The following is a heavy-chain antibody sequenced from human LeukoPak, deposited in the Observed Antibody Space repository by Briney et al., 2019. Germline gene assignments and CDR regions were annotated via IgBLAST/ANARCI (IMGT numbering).Heavy chain of an antibody. CDR3: ASSTAAIDNWFDP. CDR2: ISYSETT. V-gene: IGHV4-59*01. D-gene: IGHD2-2*02. CDR1: GGSISSFY. J-gene: IGHJ5*02. Sequence: SETLSLTCTVSGGSISSFYWSWIRQPPGKGLEYIGYISYSETTSYNPSLKSRVTISVDTSKNQFSLKLSSVTAADTAVYYCASSTAAIDNWFDPWGQGTLVTVSS.